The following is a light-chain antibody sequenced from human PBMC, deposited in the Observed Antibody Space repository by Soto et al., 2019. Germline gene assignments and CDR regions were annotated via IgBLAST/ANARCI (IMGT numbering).Light chain of an antibody. Sequence: EIVLTQSPATLSLSPGERATLSCRASQSVGSYLTWYQQKPGQAPRLLIYETSKRATGIPARFSGSGSGTDFTLTISSREPEDFAVYYCQQRSSWPRTFGQGTKVEIK. CDR1: QSVGSY. CDR3: QQRSSWPRT. J-gene: IGKJ1*01. CDR2: ETS. V-gene: IGKV3-11*01.